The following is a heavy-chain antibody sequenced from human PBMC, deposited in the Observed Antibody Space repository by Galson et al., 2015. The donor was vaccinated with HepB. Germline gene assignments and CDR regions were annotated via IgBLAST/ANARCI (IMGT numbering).Heavy chain of an antibody. CDR3: AREMAKGSGWYGDFDY. CDR1: GYTFTSYY. V-gene: IGHV1-46*04. J-gene: IGHJ4*02. D-gene: IGHD6-19*01. CDR2: INPSGGST. Sequence: SVKVSCKASGYTFTSYYMHWVRQAPGQGLEWMGIINPSGGSTSYAQKLQGRVTMTRDTSTSTVYMELSSLRSEDTAVYYCAREMAKGSGWYGDFDYWGQGTLVTVSS.